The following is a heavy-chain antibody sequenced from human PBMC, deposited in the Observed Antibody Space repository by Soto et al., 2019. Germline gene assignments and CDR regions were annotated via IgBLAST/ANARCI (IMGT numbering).Heavy chain of an antibody. Sequence: QVQLEESGGGVVQPGRSLRLSCAASGFTFSSYGMHWVRQAPGKGLEWVAVISYDGSNKYYADSVKGRFTISRDNSKNTLYLQMNSLRAKDTAVYYCAKVSTVVVAAPIDYWGQGTLVTVSS. CDR2: ISYDGSNK. CDR3: AKVSTVVVAAPIDY. J-gene: IGHJ4*02. CDR1: GFTFSSYG. V-gene: IGHV3-30*18. D-gene: IGHD2-15*01.